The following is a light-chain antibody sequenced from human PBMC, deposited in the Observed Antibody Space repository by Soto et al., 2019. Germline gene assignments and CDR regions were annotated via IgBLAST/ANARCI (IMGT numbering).Light chain of an antibody. CDR3: QQLNSYPRT. J-gene: IGKJ1*01. CDR2: AAS. Sequence: AIRMTQSPSSFSASTGDRVTITCRASQGISSYLAWYQQKPGKAPKLLIDAASTLQSGVPSRFSGSGSGTDFTLTISCLQSEDFATYYCQQLNSYPRTFGQGTKVDIK. V-gene: IGKV1-8*01. CDR1: QGISSY.